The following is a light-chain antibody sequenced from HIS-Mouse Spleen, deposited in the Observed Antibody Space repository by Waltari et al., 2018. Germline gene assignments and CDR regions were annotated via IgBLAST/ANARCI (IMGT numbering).Light chain of an antibody. V-gene: IGKV3-15*01. J-gene: IGKJ1*01. CDR2: GAS. CDR3: QQYNNWWT. CDR1: QRLSST. Sequence: EIVMTQSPATLSVSPGARATLSCRASQRLSSTLAWYQQKPGQAPRLLIYGASTRATGIPARFSGSGSGTEFTLTISSMQSEDFAVYYCQQYNNWWTFGQGTKVEIK.